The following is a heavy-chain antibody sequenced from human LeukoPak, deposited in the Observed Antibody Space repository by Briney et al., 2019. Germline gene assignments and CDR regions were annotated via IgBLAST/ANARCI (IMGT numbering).Heavy chain of an antibody. CDR3: ARGRGNYDYVWGSYRPNWFDP. V-gene: IGHV4-39*07. CDR1: GGSTSSSAYH. D-gene: IGHD3-16*02. CDR2: ISHSGST. Sequence: PSETLSLTCSVSGGSTSSSAYHWGWIRQPPGTGLEWIGEISHSGSTNYNPSLKSRVTISVDTSKNQFSLKLSSVTAADTAVYYCARGRGNYDYVWGSYRPNWFDPWGQGTLVTVSS. J-gene: IGHJ5*02.